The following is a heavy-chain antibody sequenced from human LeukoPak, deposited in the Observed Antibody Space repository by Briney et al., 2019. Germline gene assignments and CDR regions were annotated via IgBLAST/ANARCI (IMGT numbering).Heavy chain of an antibody. CDR3: ARDRPSVVRGVTIKPTRAFDI. CDR1: GFTVSSNY. J-gene: IGHJ3*02. CDR2: IYSGGST. V-gene: IGHV3-53*01. D-gene: IGHD3-10*01. Sequence: PGGSLRLSCAASGFTVSSNYMSWVRQAPGKGLEWVSVIYSGGSTYYADSVKGRFTISRDNSKNTLYLQMNSLRAEDTAVYYCARDRPSVVRGVTIKPTRAFDIWGQGTMVTVSS.